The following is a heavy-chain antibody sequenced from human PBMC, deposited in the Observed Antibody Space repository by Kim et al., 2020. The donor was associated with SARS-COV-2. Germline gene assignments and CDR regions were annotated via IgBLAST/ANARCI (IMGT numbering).Heavy chain of an antibody. V-gene: IGHV4-59*01. J-gene: IGHJ6*03. CDR1: GGSISSYY. D-gene: IGHD6-25*01. CDR2: IYYSGST. CDR3: ARGRFGSGYEYYYYMDV. Sequence: SETLSLTCTVSGGSISSYYWSWIRQPPGKGLEWIGYIYYSGSTNYNPSLKSRVTISVDTSKNQFSLKLSSVTAADTAVYYCARGRFGSGYEYYYYMDVWG.